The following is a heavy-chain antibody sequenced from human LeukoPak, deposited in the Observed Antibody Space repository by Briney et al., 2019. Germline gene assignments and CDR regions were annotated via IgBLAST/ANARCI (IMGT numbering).Heavy chain of an antibody. CDR3: ARFTIFGVVAFDY. V-gene: IGHV4-61*02. D-gene: IGHD3-3*01. J-gene: IGHJ4*02. Sequence: SETLSLTCTVSGGSISSGSYYWSWIRQPAGKGLEWIGRIYTSGSTNYNPSPKSRVTISVDTSKNQFSLKLSSVTAADTAVYYCARFTIFGVVAFDYWGQGTLVTVSS. CDR1: GGSISSGSYY. CDR2: IYTSGST.